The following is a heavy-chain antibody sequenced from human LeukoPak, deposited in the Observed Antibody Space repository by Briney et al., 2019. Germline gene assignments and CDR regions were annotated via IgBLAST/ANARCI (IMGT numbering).Heavy chain of an antibody. CDR3: ARGQQLNAHYYYYYMDV. CDR2: MNPNSGNT. CDR1: GYTFTSYD. V-gene: IGHV1-8*01. Sequence: GASVKVSCKASGYTFTSYDINWVRQATGQGLEWMGWMNPNSGNTGYAQKFQGRVTMTRNTSISTAYMELSSLRSEDTVVYYCARGQQLNAHYYYYYMDVWGKGTTVTVSS. D-gene: IGHD6-13*01. J-gene: IGHJ6*03.